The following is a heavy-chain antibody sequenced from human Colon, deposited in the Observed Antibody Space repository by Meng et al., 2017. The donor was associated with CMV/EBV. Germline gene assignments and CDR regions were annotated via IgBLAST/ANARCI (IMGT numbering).Heavy chain of an antibody. Sequence: GGSLRLSCGVSGLTLTNSYMTWVRQPPGKGLEWVSIIYSGGSTSYGGSVKGRFTISRDISRNMVYLQMNSLRSDDTAVYYCARDTSGAGMDHWGQGTVVTSPQ. CDR3: ARDTSGAGMDH. V-gene: IGHV3-66*02. CDR2: IYSGGST. D-gene: IGHD1-26*01. CDR1: GLTLTNSY. J-gene: IGHJ4*02.